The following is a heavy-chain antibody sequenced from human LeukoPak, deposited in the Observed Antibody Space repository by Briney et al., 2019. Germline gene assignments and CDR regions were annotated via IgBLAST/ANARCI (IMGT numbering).Heavy chain of an antibody. CDR1: VYTFTGYH. D-gene: IGHD1-14*01. CDR3: ARLNGNHVDY. J-gene: IGHJ4*02. Sequence: ASVKVSCKASVYTFTGYHMHWVRPAPGQGLEWMAWINPNSGATDYAQKFQGRVTMTRDTSTSTAYMELSRLRSDDTAVYYCARLNGNHVDYWGQGTLVTVSS. V-gene: IGHV1-2*02. CDR2: INPNSGAT.